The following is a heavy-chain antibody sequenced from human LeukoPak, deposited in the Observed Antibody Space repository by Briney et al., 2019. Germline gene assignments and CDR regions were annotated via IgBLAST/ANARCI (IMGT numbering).Heavy chain of an antibody. CDR1: GFIFSSYE. Sequence: QPGGSLRLSCAASGFIFSSYEMSWVRQAPGKGLQWVSYIGSSGNTRYYADSVKGRFTISRDNAQNSLYLQMNSLRAEDTAVYYCAKANTAMSYFDYWGQGTLVTVSS. CDR3: AKANTAMSYFDY. CDR2: IGSSGNTR. J-gene: IGHJ4*02. V-gene: IGHV3-48*03. D-gene: IGHD5-18*01.